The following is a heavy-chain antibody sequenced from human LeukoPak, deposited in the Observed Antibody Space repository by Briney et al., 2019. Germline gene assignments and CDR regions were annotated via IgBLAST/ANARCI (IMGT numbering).Heavy chain of an antibody. CDR2: INHSGST. Sequence: SETLSLTCAVYGGSFSGYYWGWIRQPPGKGLEWIGEINHSGSTNYNPSLKSRVTISVDTSKNQFSLKLSSVTAADTAVYYCARGGIAAAGDNWFDPWGQGTLVTVSS. CDR1: GGSFSGYY. J-gene: IGHJ5*02. D-gene: IGHD6-13*01. V-gene: IGHV4-34*01. CDR3: ARGGIAAAGDNWFDP.